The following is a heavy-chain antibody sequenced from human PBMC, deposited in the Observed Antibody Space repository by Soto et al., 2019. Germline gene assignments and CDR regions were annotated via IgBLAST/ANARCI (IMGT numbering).Heavy chain of an antibody. V-gene: IGHV4-39*07. CDR3: ARRGDGVGSWYADYYYYYYMDA. J-gene: IGHJ6*03. CDR1: GGSISSSSYY. D-gene: IGHD6-13*01. Sequence: PSETLSLTCTVSGGSISSSSYYWGWIRQPPGKGLEWIGSIYYSGSTYYNPSLKSRVTISVDTSKNQFSLKLSSVTAADTAVYYCARRGDGVGSWYADYYYYYYMDAWGKGTTVTVSS. CDR2: IYYSGST.